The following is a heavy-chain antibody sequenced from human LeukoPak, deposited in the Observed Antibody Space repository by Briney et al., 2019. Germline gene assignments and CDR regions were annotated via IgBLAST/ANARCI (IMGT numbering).Heavy chain of an antibody. CDR3: AKDLWDIVVLPDAKLAY. Sequence: GGTLRLSCAVSGFTFSNYGMSWVRQAPGKGLEWVSVISGSGSSTYYADSLKGRFTISRDNSKNTLYLQMSSLRAEDTAVYYCAKDLWDIVVLPDAKLAYWGQGTLVTVSS. CDR1: GFTFSNYG. V-gene: IGHV3-23*01. CDR2: ISGSGSST. J-gene: IGHJ4*02. D-gene: IGHD2-2*01.